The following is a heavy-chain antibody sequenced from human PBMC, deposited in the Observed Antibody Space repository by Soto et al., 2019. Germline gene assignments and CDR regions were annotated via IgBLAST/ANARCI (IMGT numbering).Heavy chain of an antibody. CDR3: ARKNGGNIVDY. CDR1: GFRFTNYW. D-gene: IGHD2-15*01. V-gene: IGHV5-51*01. J-gene: IGHJ4*02. CDR2: IYPADSDT. Sequence: RGESLKISCKGSGFRFTNYWIGWVRQMPGKGLEWMGMIYPADSDTRYSPSLQGQVTISADKSISTAYLQWSSLKASDTAMYFCARKNGGNIVDYWGQGTLVTVSS.